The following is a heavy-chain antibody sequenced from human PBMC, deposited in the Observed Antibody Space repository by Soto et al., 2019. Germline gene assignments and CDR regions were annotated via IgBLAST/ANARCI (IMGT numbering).Heavy chain of an antibody. J-gene: IGHJ4*02. Sequence: EVQLVESGGDLVKPGGSLRLSCAASGFTFNDAWMAWARQAPGKGLEWVGRIKSRVNGGTTDFAAPVKGRFTISRDNAKNSLYLQMNSLRDEDTAVYYCARAHDYGDYEAKGVDHWGQGTLVTVSP. CDR2: IKSRVNGGTT. CDR3: ARAHDYGDYEAKGVDH. V-gene: IGHV3-15*01. D-gene: IGHD4-17*01. CDR1: GFTFNDAW.